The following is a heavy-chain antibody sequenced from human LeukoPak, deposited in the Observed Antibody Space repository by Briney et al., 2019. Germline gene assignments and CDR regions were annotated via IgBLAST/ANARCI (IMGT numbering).Heavy chain of an antibody. Sequence: GGSLRLSCAASGFTFSSYWMSWVRQAPGKGLEWVAKIKKDGTETKYVDSVKGRFTISRDNAKNSLYLQMNSLRAEDTALYYCAREGGSGWYSGWFDPWGQGTLVTVSS. CDR2: IKKDGTET. CDR3: AREGGSGWYSGWFDP. D-gene: IGHD6-19*01. CDR1: GFTFSSYW. V-gene: IGHV3-7*01. J-gene: IGHJ5*02.